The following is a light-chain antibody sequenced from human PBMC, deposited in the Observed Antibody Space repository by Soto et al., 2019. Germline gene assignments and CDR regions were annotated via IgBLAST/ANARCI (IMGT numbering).Light chain of an antibody. V-gene: IGLV2-14*01. J-gene: IGLJ1*01. CDR2: EVS. CDR1: RSDVGAYNY. CDR3: SSYASRGTLV. Sequence: QSALTQPASVSGSPGQSVTISCTGTRSDVGAYNYVSWYQQQPDKAPKLILYEVSYWPSGVSDRFSGSKSGNTASLTISGLQAEDEADFYCSSYASRGTLVFGTGTKLTVL.